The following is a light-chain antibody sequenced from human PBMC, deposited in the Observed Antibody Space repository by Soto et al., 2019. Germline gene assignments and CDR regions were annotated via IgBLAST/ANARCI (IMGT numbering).Light chain of an antibody. CDR1: QSISRW. V-gene: IGKV1-33*01. CDR3: QQYDNL. Sequence: DIQMTRSPSTLSASVGDRVTITCRASQSISRWLAWYQQKPGKAPKLLIYDAYNLETGVPSRFSGSGSGTDFTFTISSLQPEDIATYYCQQYDNLFGPGTKVDIK. CDR2: DAY. J-gene: IGKJ3*01.